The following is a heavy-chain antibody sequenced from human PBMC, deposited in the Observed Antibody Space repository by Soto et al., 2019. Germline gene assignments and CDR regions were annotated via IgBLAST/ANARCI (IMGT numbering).Heavy chain of an antibody. CDR3: AGDLGAAAAPPSFGFDP. CDR1: GGTFSSYT. D-gene: IGHD6-13*01. J-gene: IGHJ5*02. V-gene: IGHV1-69*08. CDR2: IIPILGIA. Sequence: QVQLVQSGAEVKKPGSSVKVSCKASGGTFSSYTISWVRQAPGQGLEWMGRIIPILGIANYAQKFQGRVTITADKSTRTAYMELSSLRSEDTAVYYCAGDLGAAAAPPSFGFDPWGQGTLVTVSS.